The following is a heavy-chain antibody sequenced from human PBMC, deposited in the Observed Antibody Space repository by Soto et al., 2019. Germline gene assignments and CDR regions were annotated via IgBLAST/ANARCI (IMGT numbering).Heavy chain of an antibody. D-gene: IGHD3-10*01. CDR3: ARLTMAQDAFDI. Sequence: ASAKVTCKASGGTFSSYAISCVRQAPGQGLEWMGGISAYNGKTNYAQKLQGRVTMTTDTSTSTAYMELRSLRSDDTAVYYCARLTMAQDAFDIWGQGTMVTVSS. CDR1: GGTFSSYA. V-gene: IGHV1-18*01. J-gene: IGHJ3*02. CDR2: ISAYNGKT.